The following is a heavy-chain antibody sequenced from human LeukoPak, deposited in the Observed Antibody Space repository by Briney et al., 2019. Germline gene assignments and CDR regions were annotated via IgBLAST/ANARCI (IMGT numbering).Heavy chain of an antibody. Sequence: ASVKVSCKASGYTFTSYDINWVRQAPGQGLEWMGMIYPRDGSTSYAQKFQGRVTVTRGTSTSTVHMELSGLRTEDTAVYYCARDQEGFDYWGQGTLVTVSS. CDR1: GYTFTSYD. V-gene: IGHV1-46*01. CDR2: IYPRDGST. CDR3: ARDQEGFDY. J-gene: IGHJ4*02.